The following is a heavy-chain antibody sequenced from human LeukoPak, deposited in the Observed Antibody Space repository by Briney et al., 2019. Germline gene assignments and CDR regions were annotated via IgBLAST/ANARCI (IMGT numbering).Heavy chain of an antibody. J-gene: IGHJ4*02. D-gene: IGHD5-24*01. V-gene: IGHV4-59*01. CDR1: GGSISGYY. CDR2: ILYTGST. CDR3: ARGGGYNTFDY. Sequence: SETLSLTCTVSGGSISGYYWSWLRQPPGKGLEWIGFILYTGSTNYNPSLKSRVTISVDTSKNQFSLRLSAVTAADTAVYSCARGGGYNTFDYWGQGTLVTVSS.